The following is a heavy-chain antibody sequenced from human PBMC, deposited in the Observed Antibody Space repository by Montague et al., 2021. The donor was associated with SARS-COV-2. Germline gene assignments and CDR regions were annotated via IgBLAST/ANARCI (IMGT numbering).Heavy chain of an antibody. J-gene: IGHJ4*02. CDR2: IYLDDDK. Sequence: PALVKPTQTLTLTCSFSGFSLSTSGVGVGWIRQPPGKSLEWLALIYLDDDKRYSPSLKIRLTITKDTSKNQVVLTMTNMGPVDTATYYCAHRTIRDFSGSYDYWGQGTLVTVSS. CDR3: AHRTIRDFSGSYDY. D-gene: IGHD3-10*01. V-gene: IGHV2-5*02. CDR1: GFSLSTSGVG.